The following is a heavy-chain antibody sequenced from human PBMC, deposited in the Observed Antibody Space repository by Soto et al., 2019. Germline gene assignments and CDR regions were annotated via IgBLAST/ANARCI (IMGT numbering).Heavy chain of an antibody. Sequence: SETLPLTCTVSGGSISGYYWSWIRQPPGKGLEWIAYIYYSGSTHYNPSLKSRVTISLDTSKNQFSLRLSSVTAADTAVYYCARLNAVTGYFDSWGQGTLVTVS. CDR3: ARLNAVTGYFDS. J-gene: IGHJ4*02. CDR2: IYYSGST. V-gene: IGHV4-59*08. D-gene: IGHD6-19*01. CDR1: GGSISGYY.